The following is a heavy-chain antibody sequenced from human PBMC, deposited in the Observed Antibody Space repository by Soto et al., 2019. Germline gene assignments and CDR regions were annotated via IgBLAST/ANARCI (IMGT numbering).Heavy chain of an antibody. CDR3: ATRTGSILTGYGMDV. V-gene: IGHV4-39*01. J-gene: IGHJ6*02. CDR2: IYYSGST. CDR1: GGSIISSSYY. Sequence: PSETLSLTCTVSGGSIISSSYYWGWIRQPPGKGLEWIGSIYYSGSTYYNPSLKSRVTISVDTSKNQFSLKLSSVTAADTAVYYCATRTGSILTGYGMDVWGQGTTVTVSS. D-gene: IGHD3-9*01.